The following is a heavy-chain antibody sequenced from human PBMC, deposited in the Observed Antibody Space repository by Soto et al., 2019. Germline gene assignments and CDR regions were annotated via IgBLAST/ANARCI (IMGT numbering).Heavy chain of an antibody. J-gene: IGHJ6*03. CDR1: GFTFSSYA. CDR3: AKDPTVTTTYYYYYMDV. D-gene: IGHD4-17*01. CDR2: ISGSGGST. Sequence: GGSLRLSCAASGFTFSSYAMSWVRQAPGKGLEWVSAISGSGGSTYYADSVKGRFTISRDNSKNTLYLQMNSLRAEDTAVYYCAKDPTVTTTYYYYYMDVWGKGPTVTVSS. V-gene: IGHV3-23*01.